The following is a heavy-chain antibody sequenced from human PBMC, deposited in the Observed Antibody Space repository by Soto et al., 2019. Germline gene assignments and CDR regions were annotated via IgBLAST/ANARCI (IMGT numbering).Heavy chain of an antibody. D-gene: IGHD6-19*01. CDR2: IIPIFGTA. J-gene: IGHJ5*02. CDR3: ARDTGAGAATNMGWFDP. CDR1: GGTFSSYA. V-gene: IGHV1-69*01. Sequence: QVQLVQAGAEVKKPGSSVKVSCKASGGTFSSYAISWVRQAPGQGLEWMGGIIPIFGTANYAQQFQGRVTITADESTSTAYMELSSLRSDDTAVYYCARDTGAGAATNMGWFDPWGQGTLVTVSS.